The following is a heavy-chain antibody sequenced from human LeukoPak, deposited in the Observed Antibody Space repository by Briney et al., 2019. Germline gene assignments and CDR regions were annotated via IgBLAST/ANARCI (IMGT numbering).Heavy chain of an antibody. Sequence: SETLSLTCTVSGGSISSYYWSWIRQPPGKGLEWIGYIYYSGSTNYNPSLKSRVTISVDTSKNQFSLKLSSVTAADTAVYYCARAEAGSSWYSDDYWGQGTLVTVSS. CDR1: GGSISSYY. CDR2: IYYSGST. D-gene: IGHD6-13*01. V-gene: IGHV4-59*12. J-gene: IGHJ4*02. CDR3: ARAEAGSSWYSDDY.